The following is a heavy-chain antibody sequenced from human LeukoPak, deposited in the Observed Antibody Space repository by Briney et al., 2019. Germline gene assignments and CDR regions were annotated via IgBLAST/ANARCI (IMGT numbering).Heavy chain of an antibody. V-gene: IGHV3-73*01. CDR3: TRNTVTENY. CDR1: GFTFSGSA. D-gene: IGHD4-17*01. Sequence: GGSLRLSCAASGFTFSGSAMHWVRQASGKGLEWVGRIRSKANSYATAYAASVKGRFTISRDDSKNTAYLQMNSLKTEVTAVYYCTRNTVTENYWGQGTLVTVSS. J-gene: IGHJ4*02. CDR2: IRSKANSYAT.